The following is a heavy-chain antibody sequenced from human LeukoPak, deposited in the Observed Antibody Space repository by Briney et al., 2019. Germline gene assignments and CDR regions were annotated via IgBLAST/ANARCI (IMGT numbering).Heavy chain of an antibody. CDR2: TYYSGST. J-gene: IGHJ4*02. Sequence: LRLSCAASGFTFSSYAMSWVRQHPGKGLEWIGNTYYSGSTYYNPSLKSRVSISVDTSKNQFSLKMYSVTAADTAVYYCARVDSSSWYPLDYWGQGTLVTVSS. V-gene: IGHV4-31*02. CDR1: GFTFSSYA. CDR3: ARVDSSSWYPLDY. D-gene: IGHD6-13*01.